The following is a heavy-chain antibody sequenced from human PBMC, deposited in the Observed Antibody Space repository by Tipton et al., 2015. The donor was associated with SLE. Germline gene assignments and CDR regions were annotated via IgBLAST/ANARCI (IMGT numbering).Heavy chain of an antibody. Sequence: QSGPEVEEPGSSVKVSCKASGDTFNTYAFTWVRQAPGQGLEWMGAIIPIIGITKYAQDFQDRVTISTDESTNTAYMELTSLTSDDTAVYLCARGRDQLPTSDYWGQGTLVTVSS. CDR3: ARGRDQLPTSDY. CDR1: GDTFNTYA. V-gene: IGHV1-69*05. J-gene: IGHJ4*02. D-gene: IGHD2-2*01. CDR2: IIPIIGIT.